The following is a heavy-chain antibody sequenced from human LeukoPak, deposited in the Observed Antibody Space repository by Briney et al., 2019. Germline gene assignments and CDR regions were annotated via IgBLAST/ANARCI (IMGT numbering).Heavy chain of an antibody. CDR2: IIPIFGTA. V-gene: IGHV1-69*01. CDR3: VRVYGDWTYYFDY. CDR1: GGTFSSYA. Sequence: GASVKVSCKASGGTFSSYAISWVRQAPGQGLEWMGGIIPIFGTANYAQKFQGRVTITADESTSTAYMELSSLRSEDTAVYYCVRVYGDWTYYFDYWGQGTLVTVSS. D-gene: IGHD4-17*01. J-gene: IGHJ4*02.